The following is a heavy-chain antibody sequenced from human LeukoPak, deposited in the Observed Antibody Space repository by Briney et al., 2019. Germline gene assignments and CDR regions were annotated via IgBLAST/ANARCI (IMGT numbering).Heavy chain of an antibody. D-gene: IGHD3-10*01. V-gene: IGHV1-69*05. CDR1: GGTFSSYA. CDR3: ARDIYGSGSYYNDY. Sequence: SXXVSCKASGGTFSSYAISWVRQAPGQGIEWMGRIIPIFGTANYAQKFQGRVTITTDESTRTAYMELSSLRSEDTAVYYCARDIYGSGSYYNDYWGQGTLVTVSS. J-gene: IGHJ4*02. CDR2: IIPIFGTA.